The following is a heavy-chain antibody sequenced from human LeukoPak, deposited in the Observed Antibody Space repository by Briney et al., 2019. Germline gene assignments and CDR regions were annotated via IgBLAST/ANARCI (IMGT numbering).Heavy chain of an antibody. CDR2: ISSSSTI. CDR1: GFTFSSYS. CDR3: ARAAAVPPDY. Sequence: SGGSLRLSCAASGFTFSSYSMNWVRQAPGKGLEWVSYISSSSTIYYADSVKGRFTISRDNAKNSLYLQMNSLRAEDTAVYYCARAAAVPPDYWGQGTLVTVSS. J-gene: IGHJ4*02. V-gene: IGHV3-48*01. D-gene: IGHD6-13*01.